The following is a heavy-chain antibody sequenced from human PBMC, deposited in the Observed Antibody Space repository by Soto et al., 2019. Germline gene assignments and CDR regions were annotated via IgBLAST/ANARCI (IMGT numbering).Heavy chain of an antibody. J-gene: IGHJ4*02. Sequence: QVQLQASGPGLVKPSQTLSLTCTVSGGSISSGDYYWSWIRQPPGKGLEWIGYIYYSGSTYYNPSLERRVTIAGDTSKNQLSLRLSSVTAADTAVYYCAICGGNPGYFDYWGQGTLVTVSS. V-gene: IGHV4-30-4*01. CDR3: AICGGNPGYFDY. CDR2: IYYSGST. D-gene: IGHD2-15*01. CDR1: GGSISSGDYY.